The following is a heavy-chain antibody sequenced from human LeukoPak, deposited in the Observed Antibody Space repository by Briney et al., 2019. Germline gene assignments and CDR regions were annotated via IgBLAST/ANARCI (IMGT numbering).Heavy chain of an antibody. CDR1: VYTFTGYY. J-gene: IGHJ4*02. D-gene: IGHD1-26*01. Sequence: GASVKVSCKASVYTFTGYYMHWVRQAPGQGLEWMGWINPNSGDTNCAQNFQGRVSMTRDTSISTAYLDLSGLRSDDTALYYCARGLGWDSGTYHGGWGQGTLVTVSS. CDR2: INPNSGDT. V-gene: IGHV1-2*02. CDR3: ARGLGWDSGTYHGG.